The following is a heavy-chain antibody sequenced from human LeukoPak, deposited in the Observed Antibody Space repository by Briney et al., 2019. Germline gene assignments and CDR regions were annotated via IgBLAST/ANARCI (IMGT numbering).Heavy chain of an antibody. CDR2: CGFSCTTI. V-gene: IGHV3-48*02. J-gene: IGHJ4*02. CDR1: GFTFSSYT. CDR3: ARTMAF. Sequence: PGGSLRLSCAASGFTFSSYTMNWVRQAPGKGLEWLAYCGFSCTTIYYADSVKGRFTISRDNAKNSLYLQMNSLRDEDTAVYYCARTMAFWGQGTLVAVSS. D-gene: IGHD5-24*01.